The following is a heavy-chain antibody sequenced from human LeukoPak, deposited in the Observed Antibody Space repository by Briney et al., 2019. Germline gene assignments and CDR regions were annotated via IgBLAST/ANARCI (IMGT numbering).Heavy chain of an antibody. Sequence: GGSLRLSCAASGFTFSGYSMNWVRQASGKGLEWVSYISSSSSTIYYADSVKGRFTISRDNAKNSLYLQMNGLRAEDTAVYYCARGAPELQYRSFDYWGQGTLVTVSS. D-gene: IGHD4-11*01. J-gene: IGHJ4*02. V-gene: IGHV3-48*01. CDR2: ISSSSSTI. CDR1: GFTFSGYS. CDR3: ARGAPELQYRSFDY.